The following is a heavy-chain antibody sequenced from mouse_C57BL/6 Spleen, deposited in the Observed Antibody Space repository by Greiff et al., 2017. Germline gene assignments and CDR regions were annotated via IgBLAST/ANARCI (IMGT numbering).Heavy chain of an antibody. CDR1: GYNFTSYW. D-gene: IGHD1-1*01. CDR3: ARDGSSYEGDYCDY. CDR2: INPSNGGT. Sequence: QVQLQQPGTELVKPGASVKLSCKASGYNFTSYWMHWVKQRPGQGLEWIGNINPSNGGTNYNEKFKSKATLTVDKASSTAYMQLSSLTSEDSAVYYCARDGSSYEGDYCDYWGQGTTLTVSS. J-gene: IGHJ2*01. V-gene: IGHV1-53*01.